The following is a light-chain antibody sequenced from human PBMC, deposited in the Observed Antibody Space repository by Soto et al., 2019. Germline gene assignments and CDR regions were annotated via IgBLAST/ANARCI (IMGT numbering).Light chain of an antibody. Sequence: QSALTQPPSASGSPGQSVTISYTGTSSDVGGYNYVSWYQQHPGKAPKLIIYEVNKRPSGVPDRFSGSKSGNTASLTVSGLQTEDETDYYCSSYAGSSNFYVFGTGTKLTVL. J-gene: IGLJ1*01. V-gene: IGLV2-8*01. CDR3: SSYAGSSNFYV. CDR1: SSDVGGYNY. CDR2: EVN.